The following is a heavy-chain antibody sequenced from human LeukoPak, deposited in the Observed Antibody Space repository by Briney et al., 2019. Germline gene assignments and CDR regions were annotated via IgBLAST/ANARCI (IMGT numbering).Heavy chain of an antibody. Sequence: GGALRLSCAASGFTFSSYEMNWVRQAPGKGLEWVSYISSSGSTIYYADSVKGRFTISRDNAKNSLYLQMNGLRAEDTAVYYCARQGRSGYDLIDYWGQGTLVTVSS. CDR2: ISSSGSTI. J-gene: IGHJ4*02. CDR1: GFTFSSYE. V-gene: IGHV3-48*03. D-gene: IGHD5-12*01. CDR3: ARQGRSGYDLIDY.